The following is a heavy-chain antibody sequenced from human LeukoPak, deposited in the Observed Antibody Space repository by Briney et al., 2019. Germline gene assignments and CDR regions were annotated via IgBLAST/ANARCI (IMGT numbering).Heavy chain of an antibody. V-gene: IGHV5-51*01. J-gene: IGHJ4*02. CDR1: GYSFTSYW. CDR3: GSWSGVYGSGTDSGYFDY. D-gene: IGHD3-10*01. CDR2: IYPGDSDT. Sequence: GESLKISCKGSGYSFTSYWIGWVRQMPGKGLEWMGIIYPGDSDTRYSPSFQGQVTISADKSISTAYLQWSSLKASDTAMYYCGSWSGVYGSGTDSGYFDYWGQGTLVTVSS.